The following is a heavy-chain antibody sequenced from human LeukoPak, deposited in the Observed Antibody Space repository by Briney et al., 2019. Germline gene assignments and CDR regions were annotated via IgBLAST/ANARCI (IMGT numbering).Heavy chain of an antibody. CDR3: ARGISSGIVVTAIAY. CDR2: ISDGGSDK. Sequence: GGSLRLSCAASGFTFSTYAMHWVRQAPDKRLEWVAAISDGGSDKFYADSVRGRFAISRDNSENTLSLQMSSLRAEDTAVYYCARGISSGIVVTAIAYWGQGTLVTVSS. D-gene: IGHD2-21*02. J-gene: IGHJ4*02. CDR1: GFTFSTYA. V-gene: IGHV3-30*09.